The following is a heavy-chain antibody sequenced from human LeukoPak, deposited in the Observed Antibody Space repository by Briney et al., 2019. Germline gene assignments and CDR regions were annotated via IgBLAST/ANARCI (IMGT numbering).Heavy chain of an antibody. CDR2: ISPYNGNT. CDR1: GYTFTSYG. CDR3: ARRGYRNWCDP. Sequence: SAVKVSRKPSGYTFTSYGISWVRPAPGQGLEWMGWISPYNGNTNYAQKLQGTVTMTTDTSTSTAYMELRSLRSDDTAVYYCARRGYRNWCDPWGQGTLVTVSS. V-gene: IGHV1-18*01. J-gene: IGHJ5*02. D-gene: IGHD2-15*01.